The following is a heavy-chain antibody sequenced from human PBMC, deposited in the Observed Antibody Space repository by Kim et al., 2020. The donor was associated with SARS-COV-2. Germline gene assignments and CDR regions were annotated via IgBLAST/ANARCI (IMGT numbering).Heavy chain of an antibody. Sequence: SETLSLTCTVSGGSISSYYWSWIRQPPGKGLEWIGYIYYSGSTNYNPSLKSRVTISVDTSKNQFSLKLSSVTAADTAVYYCAGTLWFGELFKSKNYYYYGMDVWGQGTTVTVSS. V-gene: IGHV4-59*13. CDR1: GGSISSYY. D-gene: IGHD3-10*01. CDR3: AGTLWFGELFKSKNYYYYGMDV. CDR2: IYYSGST. J-gene: IGHJ6*02.